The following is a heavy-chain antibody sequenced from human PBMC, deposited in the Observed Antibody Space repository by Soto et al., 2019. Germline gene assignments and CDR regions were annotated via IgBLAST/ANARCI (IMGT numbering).Heavy chain of an antibody. D-gene: IGHD3-10*01. CDR1: GFSLSTSGVG. V-gene: IGHV2-5*02. J-gene: IGHJ5*02. CDR3: AHRRGGCGELLS. CDR2: IYWDDRK. Sequence: QITLKESGPTLVKPTQTLTLTCTFSGFSLSTSGVGVGWIRQPPGKALEWLAIIYWDDRKLYSPSLKSRLTLSKDTAKNQVVLTMTNMDPVDTATYYCAHRRGGCGELLSWGQGTLVTVSS.